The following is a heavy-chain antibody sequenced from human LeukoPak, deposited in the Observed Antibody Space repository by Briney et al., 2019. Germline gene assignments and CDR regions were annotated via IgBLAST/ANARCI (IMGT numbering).Heavy chain of an antibody. CDR1: GGSISSSSYY. CDR3: ARGDGYNPRHRGHFDY. CDR2: IYYSVST. Sequence: SETLSLTCTVSGGSISSSSYYWGWIRQPPGKGLEWIGSIYYSVSTYYNPSLKSRVTISVDTSKNQFSLKLSSVTAADTAVYYCARGDGYNPRHRGHFDYWGQGTLVTVSS. D-gene: IGHD5-24*01. J-gene: IGHJ4*02. V-gene: IGHV4-39*07.